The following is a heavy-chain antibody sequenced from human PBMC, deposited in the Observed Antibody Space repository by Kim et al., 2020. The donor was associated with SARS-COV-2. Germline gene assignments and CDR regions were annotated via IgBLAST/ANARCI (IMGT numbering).Heavy chain of an antibody. V-gene: IGHV3-9*01. J-gene: IGHJ4*02. D-gene: IGHD1-26*01. Sequence: KGRFTSSRDNAKNSLYLQMNSLRAEDTALYYCAKDARPYIDLGGGYFDYWGQGTLVTVSS. CDR3: AKDARPYIDLGGGYFDY.